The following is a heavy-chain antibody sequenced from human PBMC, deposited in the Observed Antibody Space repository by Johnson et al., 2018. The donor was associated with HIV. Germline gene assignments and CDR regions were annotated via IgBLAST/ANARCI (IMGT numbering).Heavy chain of an antibody. D-gene: IGHD1-26*01. Sequence: VQLVESGGTLVQPGGSLRLSCVGSGFTFNNYAMHWVRQAPGKRLEYVSAISSNGGNTYYANFAKGRFTISRDNSKNTLYLQMNSLRAEDTALYYCAKDVYSGSFDSAFDIWGQGTMVTVSS. V-gene: IGHV3-64*01. J-gene: IGHJ3*02. CDR1: GFTFNNYA. CDR3: AKDVYSGSFDSAFDI. CDR2: ISSNGGNT.